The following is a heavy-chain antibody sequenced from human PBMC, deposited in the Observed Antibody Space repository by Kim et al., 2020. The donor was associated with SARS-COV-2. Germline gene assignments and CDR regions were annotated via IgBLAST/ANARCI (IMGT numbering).Heavy chain of an antibody. D-gene: IGHD6-13*01. CDR1: GFTFSSYA. CDR2: ISSTGSII. J-gene: IGHJ4*02. CDR3: ASRGYYIDF. V-gene: IGHV3-48*02. Sequence: GGSLRLSCAASGFTFSSYAMTWFRQAPGKGLEWFSFISSTGSIIYYADSVEGRFTISRDNAKNSVSLQMNSLRDEDTAMYYCASRGYYIDFWGQGTLVTVSS.